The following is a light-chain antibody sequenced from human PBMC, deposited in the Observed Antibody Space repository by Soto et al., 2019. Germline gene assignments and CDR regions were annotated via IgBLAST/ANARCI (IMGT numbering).Light chain of an antibody. CDR2: GAS. V-gene: IGKV3-15*01. J-gene: IGKJ4*01. CDR3: QQLNSYPRT. Sequence: EIVVTQSPGTLSVSPGERATLSCRASQSVGTTFAWYQQRPGQPPRLLIYGASTRATGIPARFSGSGSGTEFTLTISSLQSEDFALYYCQQLNSYPRTFGGGTKVEIK. CDR1: QSVGTT.